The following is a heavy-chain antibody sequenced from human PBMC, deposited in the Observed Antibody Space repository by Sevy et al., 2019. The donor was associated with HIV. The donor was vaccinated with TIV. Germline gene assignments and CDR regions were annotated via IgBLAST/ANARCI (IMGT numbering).Heavy chain of an antibody. D-gene: IGHD3-16*01. J-gene: IGHJ4*02. CDR3: TNRGGVIITGFES. CDR2: ISGSGGSV. V-gene: IGHV3-23*01. CDR1: GFIFNSYT. Sequence: GGSLRLSCVASGFIFNSYTMSWVRQAPGKGLEWVSTISGSGGSVYYPDSLKGRFTISRDNFKNTVSRQMNSLRAEDTAVYYCTNRGGVIITGFESWGQGTLVTVSS.